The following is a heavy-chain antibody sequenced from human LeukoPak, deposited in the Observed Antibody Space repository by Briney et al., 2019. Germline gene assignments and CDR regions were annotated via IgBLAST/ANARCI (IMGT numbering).Heavy chain of an antibody. CDR1: GGSISSYY. V-gene: IGHV4-59*01. CDR2: IYYSGST. D-gene: IGHD4-23*01. CDR3: ARGGTAVVTPYAFDI. Sequence: LETLSLTCTVSGGSISSYYWNWIRQPPGKGLEWIGYIYYSGSTNYNPSVKSRVTMSVDTSKKQFSLNLSSLTAADTAVYYCARGGTAVVTPYAFDIWGQGTMVTVSS. J-gene: IGHJ3*02.